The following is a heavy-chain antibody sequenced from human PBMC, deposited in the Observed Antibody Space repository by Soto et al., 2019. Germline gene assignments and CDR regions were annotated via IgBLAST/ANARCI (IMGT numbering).Heavy chain of an antibody. D-gene: IGHD6-25*01. J-gene: IGHJ6*02. CDR2: INPNSGGT. V-gene: IGHV1-2*02. Sequence: ASVKVSCKASGYTFTGYYMHWVRQAPGQGLEWMGWINPNSGGTNYAQKFQGRVTMTRDTSISTAYMELSRLRSDDTAVYYCARDEARSDGYYYYYGMDVWGQGTTVTVSS. CDR1: GYTFTGYY. CDR3: ARDEARSDGYYYYYGMDV.